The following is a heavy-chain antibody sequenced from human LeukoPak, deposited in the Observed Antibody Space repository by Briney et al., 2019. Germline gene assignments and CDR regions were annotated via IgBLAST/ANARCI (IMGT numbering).Heavy chain of an antibody. Sequence: PGGSLRLSCVASGFTIDSFYMSWVRQAPGKGLEWVANIDEAGKGRYYADSVKDRFTISRDNTKNSVFLDMTSLRVEDTATYFCARASPGVVFNYFDYWGQGALVPVSS. J-gene: IGHJ4*01. CDR2: IDEAGKGR. D-gene: IGHD2-15*01. V-gene: IGHV3-7*01. CDR3: ARASPGVVFNYFDY. CDR1: GFTIDSFY.